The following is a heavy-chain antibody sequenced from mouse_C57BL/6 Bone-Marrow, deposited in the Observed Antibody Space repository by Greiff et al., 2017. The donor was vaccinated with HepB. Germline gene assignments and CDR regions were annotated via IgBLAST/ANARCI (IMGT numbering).Heavy chain of an antibody. V-gene: IGHV3-6*01. CDR3: AREGKGAMDY. D-gene: IGHD2-1*01. CDR2: ISYDGSN. Sequence: DVHLVESGPGLVKPSQSLSLTCSVTGYSITSGYYWNWIRQFPGNKLEWMGYISYDGSNNYNPSLKNRISITRDTSKNQFFLKLNSVTTEDTATYYCAREGKGAMDYWGQGTSVTVSS. J-gene: IGHJ4*01. CDR1: GYSITSGYY.